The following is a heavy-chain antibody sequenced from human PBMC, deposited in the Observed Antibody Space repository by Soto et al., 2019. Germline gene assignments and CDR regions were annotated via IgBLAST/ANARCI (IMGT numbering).Heavy chain of an antibody. CDR1: GDSISTFY. Sequence: TLSLTCTVSGDSISTFYWSWIRQPPGKGLEWIGYIYYTGSTNYNPSLKSRVTMSVDTSKKQFSLKLTSVTAADTAVYYCARQRGNYFDYWGQGSLVTVSS. D-gene: IGHD3-10*01. J-gene: IGHJ4*02. V-gene: IGHV4-59*01. CDR3: ARQRGNYFDY. CDR2: IYYTGST.